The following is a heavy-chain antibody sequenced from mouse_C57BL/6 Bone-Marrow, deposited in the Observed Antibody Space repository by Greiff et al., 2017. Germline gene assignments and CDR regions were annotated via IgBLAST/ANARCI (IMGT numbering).Heavy chain of an antibody. CDR1: GYAFSSSW. CDR3: ARFDSSSFPDY. Sequence: VKLMESGPELVKPGASVKISCKASGYAFSSSWMNWVKQRPGKGLEWIGRIYPGDGDTNYNGKFKGKATLTADKSSSTAYMQLSSLTSEDSAVYFCARFDSSSFPDYWGQGTTLTVSS. D-gene: IGHD3-2*02. J-gene: IGHJ2*01. CDR2: IYPGDGDT. V-gene: IGHV1-82*01.